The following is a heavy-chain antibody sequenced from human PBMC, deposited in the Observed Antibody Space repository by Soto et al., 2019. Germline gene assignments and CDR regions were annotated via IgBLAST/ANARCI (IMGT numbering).Heavy chain of an antibody. CDR1: GFTFSSYV. V-gene: IGHV3-30-3*01. Sequence: QVQLVESGGGVVQPGRSLRLSCAVSGFTFSSYVMYWVRQAPGRGLEWVAVISYDGSNKYYADSVKGRFTISRDNSKNPLDLQMNSLRAEDTAVYYCARAGCDGGTCYTLVGLRYGMDVWGQGTTVTVSS. D-gene: IGHD2-15*01. CDR3: ARAGCDGGTCYTLVGLRYGMDV. CDR2: ISYDGSNK. J-gene: IGHJ6*02.